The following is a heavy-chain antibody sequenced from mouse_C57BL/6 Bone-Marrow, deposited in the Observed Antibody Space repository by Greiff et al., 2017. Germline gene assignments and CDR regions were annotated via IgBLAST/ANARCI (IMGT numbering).Heavy chain of an antibody. CDR2: ISDGGSYT. CDR3: AREDTTVVAYYYDC. CDR1: GYTFSSYA. V-gene: IGHV5-4*01. J-gene: IGHJ2*01. D-gene: IGHD1-1*01. Sequence: EVQLVESGGGLVKPGGSLKLSCAASGYTFSSYAMSWVRQTPEKRMEWVATISDGGSYTYYQDNVKGRFTISRDNAKNNLYLQMSQLKSEDTAMYYCAREDTTVVAYYYDCWSEGTTLTVSS.